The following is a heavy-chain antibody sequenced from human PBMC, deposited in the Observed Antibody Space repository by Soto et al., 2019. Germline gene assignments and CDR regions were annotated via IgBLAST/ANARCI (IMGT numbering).Heavy chain of an antibody. D-gene: IGHD2-15*01. J-gene: IGHJ6*02. Sequence: PGGSLRLSCVASGFTFRTYTMNWVRQAPGKGLEWVSGIRGFSPYTFYAESVKGRCTISRDNAKNSLYLQMNSLGVEDTAVYYCARDRGYDAHDYYYNAMDVWGQGTTVTVSS. CDR2: IRGFSPYT. V-gene: IGHV3-21*01. CDR3: ARDRGYDAHDYYYNAMDV. CDR1: GFTFRTYT.